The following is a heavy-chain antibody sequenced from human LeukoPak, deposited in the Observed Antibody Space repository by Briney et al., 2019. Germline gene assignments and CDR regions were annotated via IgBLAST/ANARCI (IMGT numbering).Heavy chain of an antibody. CDR2: IRSRANSYAT. Sequence: GGSLRLSCAVSGFTFSGSAMHWVRQASGKRLEWVGRIRSRANSYATAYAASVKGRFTISRDDSKNTAYLQMNSLKTEDTAVYYCTSFDWDYVWGSYRPLWGQGTLVTVSS. CDR1: GFTFSGSA. J-gene: IGHJ4*02. V-gene: IGHV3-73*01. D-gene: IGHD3-16*02. CDR3: TSFDWDYVWGSYRPL.